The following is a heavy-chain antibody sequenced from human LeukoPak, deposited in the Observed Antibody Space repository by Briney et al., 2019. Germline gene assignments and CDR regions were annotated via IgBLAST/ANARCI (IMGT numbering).Heavy chain of an antibody. D-gene: IGHD3-22*01. V-gene: IGHV4-39*07. CDR1: GGSISSSSYY. CDR2: IYYSGST. J-gene: IGHJ5*02. CDR3: ARGKLYYDSSGYYPTGPWFDP. Sequence: SETLSLTCTVSGGSISSSSYYWGWIRRPPGKGLEWIGSIYYSGSTYYNPSLKSRVTISVDTSKNQFSLKLSSVTAADTAVYYCARGKLYYDSSGYYPTGPWFDPWGQGTLVTVSS.